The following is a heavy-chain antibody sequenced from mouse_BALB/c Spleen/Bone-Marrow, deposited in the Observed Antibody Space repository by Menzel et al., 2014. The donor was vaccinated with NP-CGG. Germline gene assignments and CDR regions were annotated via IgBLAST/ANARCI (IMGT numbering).Heavy chain of an antibody. V-gene: IGHV1-80*01. CDR2: IYPGDGDT. CDR3: ARYYRNDYFALDY. Sequence: VQLQQTGAELVRPGPSVQISCKASGYAFSSYWMNWVKQRPGQGLEWIGQIYPGDGDTNYIGKFKGKATLTADKSSSTAYMQLSSLTSEGSAVYFCARYYRNDYFALDYWGQGTSVTVSS. D-gene: IGHD2-14*01. CDR1: GYAFSSYW. J-gene: IGHJ4*01.